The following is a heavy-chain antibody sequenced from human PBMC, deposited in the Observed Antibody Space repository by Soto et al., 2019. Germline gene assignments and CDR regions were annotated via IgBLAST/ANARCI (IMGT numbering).Heavy chain of an antibody. J-gene: IGHJ6*03. CDR3: ARLGLGGSGYVRYYYYMDV. D-gene: IGHD3-10*01. CDR2: INYSGNT. Sequence: SETLSLTCIVSNGSISSRSSYWGWIRQTPGKGLEWIGRINYSGNTYYNPSLKSRVTISVDTSKNQFSLKLSSVTAADTAVYYCARLGLGGSGYVRYYYYMDVWGKGTTVTVSS. V-gene: IGHV4-39*07. CDR1: NGSISSRSSY.